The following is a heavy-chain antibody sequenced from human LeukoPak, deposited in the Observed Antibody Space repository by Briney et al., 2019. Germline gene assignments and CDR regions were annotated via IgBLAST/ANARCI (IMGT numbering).Heavy chain of an antibody. Sequence: SVKVSCKASGGTFSSYAISRVRQAPGQGLEWMGRIIPILGIANYAQKFQGRVTITADKSTSTAYMELSSLRSEDTAVYYCAREGQYQLLSFDYWGQGTLVTVSS. CDR1: GGTFSSYA. CDR3: AREGQYQLLSFDY. CDR2: IIPILGIA. D-gene: IGHD2-2*01. V-gene: IGHV1-69*04. J-gene: IGHJ4*02.